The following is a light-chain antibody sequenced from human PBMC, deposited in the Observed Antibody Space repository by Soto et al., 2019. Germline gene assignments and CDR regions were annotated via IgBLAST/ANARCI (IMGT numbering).Light chain of an antibody. Sequence: QSALTQPASVSGSPGQSITISCTGTSSDVGTYKYVSWYQQHPGKAPKLIIYEVTNRPSGVSNRFSGSKSGNTASLTISGLQAEDEADYYCSSYTISSTLVLFGGGTKVTVL. V-gene: IGLV2-14*01. CDR3: SSYTISSTLVL. CDR1: SSDVGTYKY. CDR2: EVT. J-gene: IGLJ2*01.